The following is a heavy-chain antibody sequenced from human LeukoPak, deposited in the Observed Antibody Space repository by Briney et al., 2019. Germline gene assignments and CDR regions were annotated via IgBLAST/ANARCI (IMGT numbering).Heavy chain of an antibody. CDR3: ARSGRDGYNWDAFDI. V-gene: IGHV3-7*04. J-gene: IGHJ3*02. CDR1: GFTFSRYW. D-gene: IGHD5-24*01. Sequence: GGSLRLSCAVSGFTFSRYWMSWVRQAPGKGLEWVANIKHDGSVKYYVDSVKGRFTISRDNAKNSLHLQMNSLRAEDTAVYYCARSGRDGYNWDAFDIWGQGTMVTISS. CDR2: IKHDGSVK.